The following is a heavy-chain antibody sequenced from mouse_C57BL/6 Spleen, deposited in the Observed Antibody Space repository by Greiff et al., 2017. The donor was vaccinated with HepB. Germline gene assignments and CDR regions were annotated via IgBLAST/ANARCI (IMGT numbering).Heavy chain of an antibody. Sequence: QVQLKQPGAELVMPGASVKLSCKASGYTFTSYWMHWVKQRPGQGLEWIGEIDPSDSYTNYNQKFKGKSTLTVDKSSSTAYMQLSSLTSEDSAVYYCARRRGYKGAYAMDYWGQGTSGTVSS. CDR2: IDPSDSYT. J-gene: IGHJ4*01. D-gene: IGHD1-3*01. CDR3: ARRRGYKGAYAMDY. V-gene: IGHV1-69*01. CDR1: GYTFTSYW.